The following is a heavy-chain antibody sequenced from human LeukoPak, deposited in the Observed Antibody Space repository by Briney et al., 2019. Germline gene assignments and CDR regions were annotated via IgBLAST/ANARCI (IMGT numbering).Heavy chain of an antibody. CDR3: ARGQPGVAAAVNLDY. Sequence: GGSQRLSCAASGFTVSSNYMSWVRQAPGKGLEWVSVIYSGGSTYYADSVKGRFTISRDNAKNTLYLQMNSLRAEDTAVYYCARGQPGVAAAVNLDYWGQGTLVTVSS. J-gene: IGHJ4*02. CDR2: IYSGGST. D-gene: IGHD6-13*01. V-gene: IGHV3-66*01. CDR1: GFTVSSNY.